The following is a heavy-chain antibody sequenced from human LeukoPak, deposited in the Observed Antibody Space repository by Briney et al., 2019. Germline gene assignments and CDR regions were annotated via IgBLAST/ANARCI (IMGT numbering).Heavy chain of an antibody. D-gene: IGHD3-22*01. J-gene: IGHJ4*01. CDR3: ASGSPPGSGYYFDS. CDR2: IIAGGDT. Sequence: GGSLRLSCVASGFTFRSYAMAWVRQAPGKGLEQGLEWVASIIAGGDTFYADSVKGRFTISRDNSRNTLYLQMNRLGAEDTDIYYCASGSPPGSGYYFDSWGPGTLVTVSS. V-gene: IGHV3-23*01. CDR1: GFTFRSYA.